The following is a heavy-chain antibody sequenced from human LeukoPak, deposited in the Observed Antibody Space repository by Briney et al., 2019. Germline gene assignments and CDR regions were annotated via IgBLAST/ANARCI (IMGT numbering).Heavy chain of an antibody. CDR2: IHYSGST. D-gene: IGHD1-26*01. J-gene: IGHJ4*02. V-gene: IGHV4-59*01. Sequence: SETLSLTCTVSGGSISSYYWSWIRQPPGKGLEWIGYIHYSGSTNHNPSLKSRVTISVDTSKNQFSLKLSSVTAADTAVYYWARAKLLGLGIFDYWGQGTLVAVSS. CDR3: ARAKLLGLGIFDY. CDR1: GGSISSYY.